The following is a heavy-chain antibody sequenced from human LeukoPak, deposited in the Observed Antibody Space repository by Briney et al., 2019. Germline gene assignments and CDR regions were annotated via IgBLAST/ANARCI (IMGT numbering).Heavy chain of an antibody. J-gene: IGHJ5*02. D-gene: IGHD2-15*01. V-gene: IGHV4-34*01. Sequence: PSETLSLTCAVYGGSFSGYYWSWIRQPPGKGLEWIGEINHSGSTNYNPSLKSRVTISVDTSKNQFSLKLSSVTAADTAVYYCARGHVVVVAARFWFDPWGQGTLVTVSS. CDR3: ARGHVVVVAARFWFDP. CDR1: GGSFSGYY. CDR2: INHSGST.